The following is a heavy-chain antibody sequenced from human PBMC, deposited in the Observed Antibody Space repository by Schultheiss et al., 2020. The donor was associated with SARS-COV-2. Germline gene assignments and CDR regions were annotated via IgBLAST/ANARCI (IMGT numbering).Heavy chain of an antibody. V-gene: IGHV4-39*02. J-gene: IGHJ4*02. Sequence: SETLSLTCTVSGASITSISHHWGWVRQPPGKGLEWIGTIYYTGTTYYNLSLKSRLTIYVDTSKNELSPKLTSATAADTAVYYCIRDKRSAVGDWGQGTLVTVSS. CDR2: IYYTGTT. CDR1: GASITSISHH. CDR3: IRDKRSAVGD. D-gene: IGHD3-3*01.